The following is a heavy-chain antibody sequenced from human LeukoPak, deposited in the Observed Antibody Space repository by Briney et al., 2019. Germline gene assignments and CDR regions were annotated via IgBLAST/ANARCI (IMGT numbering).Heavy chain of an antibody. D-gene: IGHD2-15*01. V-gene: IGHV3-48*01. J-gene: IGHJ4*02. Sequence: GGSLRLSCAASGFTFSSYGMHWVRQAPGKGLEWVSYIGVGSSTKYYGDSVQGRFSISRDDSKNSVYLEMNSLRTEDTAVYFCARDIAHCSGGICYNIRFDFWGPGILVTVSS. CDR2: IGVGSSTK. CDR1: GFTFSSYG. CDR3: ARDIAHCSGGICYNIRFDF.